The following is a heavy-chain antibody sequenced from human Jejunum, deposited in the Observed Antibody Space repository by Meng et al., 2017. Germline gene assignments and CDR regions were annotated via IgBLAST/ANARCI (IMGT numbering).Heavy chain of an antibody. J-gene: IGHJ4*02. D-gene: IGHD5-18*01. CDR1: GYTFTDFG. CDR2: VNTNTGNP. V-gene: IGHV7-4-1*01. Sequence: ASVKVSCKASGYTFTDFGINWVRQAPGQGLEWMGWVNTNTGNPTYAQGFAGRFVFSLDTSVNSAYLQIDNLKTVDTAVYYCARKGRNYSYGEYWGQGTLVTVSS. CDR3: ARKGRNYSYGEY.